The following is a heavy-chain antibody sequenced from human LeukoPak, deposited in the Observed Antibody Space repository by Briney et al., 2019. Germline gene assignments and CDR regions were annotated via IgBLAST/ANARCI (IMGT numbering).Heavy chain of an antibody. D-gene: IGHD3-10*01. CDR3: ARGKYGSGSYYFDY. V-gene: IGHV1-2*04. CDR2: INPNSGGT. J-gene: IGHJ4*02. Sequence: ASVKVSCKASGYTFTGYYMHWVRQAPGQGLEGMGWINPNSGGTNYAQKFQGWVTMTRDTSISTAYMELSRLRSDDTAVYYCARGKYGSGSYYFDYWGQGTLVTVSS. CDR1: GYTFTGYY.